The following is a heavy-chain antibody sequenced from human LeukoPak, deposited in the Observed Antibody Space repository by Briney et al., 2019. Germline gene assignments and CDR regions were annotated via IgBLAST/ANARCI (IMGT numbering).Heavy chain of an antibody. Sequence: SETLSLTCTVSGGSISSGGYYWSWIRQHPGKGLEWIGYIYYSGSTYYNPSLKSRVTISVDTSKNQFSLKLSSVTAADTAVYYCAKISRDGRGTFDWGRGTLVTVSS. V-gene: IGHV4-31*03. J-gene: IGHJ4*02. CDR1: GGSISSGGYY. CDR2: IYYSGST. CDR3: AKISRDGRGTFD. D-gene: IGHD1/OR15-1a*01.